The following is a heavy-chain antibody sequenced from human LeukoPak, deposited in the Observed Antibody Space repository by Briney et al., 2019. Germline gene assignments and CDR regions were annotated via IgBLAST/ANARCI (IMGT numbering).Heavy chain of an antibody. CDR3: AKDKFDGSGSYYFDH. CDR2: ISWDGGRT. V-gene: IGHV3-43D*03. D-gene: IGHD3-10*01. J-gene: IGHJ4*02. Sequence: GGSLRLSXAASGFTFDDYALHWVRQFPGKGLEWVSLISWDGGRTYYADSVKGRFTISRDNSKNSLYLQMNSLRTEDTALYYCAKDKFDGSGSYYFDHWGQGTLVTVSS. CDR1: GFTFDDYA.